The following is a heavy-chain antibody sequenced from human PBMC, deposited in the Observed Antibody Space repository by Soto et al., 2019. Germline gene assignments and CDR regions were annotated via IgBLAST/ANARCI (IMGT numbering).Heavy chain of an antibody. Sequence: EVHLVESGGDSVQPGGSLRLSCAASGFAFSYYWMHWVRQGPGKGLEWVSRINDDGSDTAYADSVKGRFTISRDNAKNMLYLQMNSLRVEDTAVYYCAKDRAYNWNYDPYYYYGMDVWGQGTTVTVSS. J-gene: IGHJ6*02. V-gene: IGHV3-74*01. CDR2: INDDGSDT. D-gene: IGHD1-7*01. CDR3: AKDRAYNWNYDPYYYYGMDV. CDR1: GFAFSYYW.